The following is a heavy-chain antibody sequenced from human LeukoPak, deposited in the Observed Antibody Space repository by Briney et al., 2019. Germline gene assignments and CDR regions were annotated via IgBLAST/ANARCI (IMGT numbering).Heavy chain of an antibody. Sequence: PGGSLRLSCAASGFTVSSKYMSWVRQAPGKGLEWVSAISGSGANTHYTDPVKGRFTISRDNSKNTLYLQMNSLRAEDTAVYYCTSLSDAIESRGTRNFWGQGTLVTVSS. CDR1: GFTVSSKY. J-gene: IGHJ4*02. D-gene: IGHD2-8*01. CDR3: TSLSDAIESRGTRNF. CDR2: ISGSGANT. V-gene: IGHV3-23*01.